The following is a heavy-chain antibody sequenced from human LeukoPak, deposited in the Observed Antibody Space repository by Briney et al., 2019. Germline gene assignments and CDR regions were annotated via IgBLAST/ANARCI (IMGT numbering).Heavy chain of an antibody. D-gene: IGHD4-17*01. V-gene: IGHV3-15*01. J-gene: IGHJ4*02. CDR3: TAQGGSGDLRY. CDR2: IKRIIDGGTT. CDR1: AFTFSNTW. Sequence: GGSLRLSCAASAFTFSNTWMNWVRQAPGKGLEWVGRIKRIIDGGTTDYAAPVKGRFTVSRDDSINTLYLQMSSLKTEDTAVYYCTAQGGSGDLRYWGQGTLVTVSS.